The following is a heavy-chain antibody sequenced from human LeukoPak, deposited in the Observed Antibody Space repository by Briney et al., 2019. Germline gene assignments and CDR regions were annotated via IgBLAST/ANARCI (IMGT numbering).Heavy chain of an antibody. CDR3: ARSDSSGYYWVPFDY. CDR2: ISAYSGNT. V-gene: IGHV1-18*01. D-gene: IGHD3-22*01. Sequence: ASVKVSCKASGYTFTSYGISWVRQAPGQGLEWMGWISAYSGNTNYAQKLQGRVTMTTDTSTSTAYMELRSLRSDDTAVYYCARSDSSGYYWVPFDYWGQGTLVTVSS. CDR1: GYTFTSYG. J-gene: IGHJ4*02.